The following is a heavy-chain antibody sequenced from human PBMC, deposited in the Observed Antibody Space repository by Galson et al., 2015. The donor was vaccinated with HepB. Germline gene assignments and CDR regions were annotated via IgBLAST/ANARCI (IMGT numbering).Heavy chain of an antibody. CDR2: IYPGETDT. J-gene: IGHJ4*02. CDR1: GYSFTSYW. CDR3: ARQGYGGYYDSSGNTFDY. D-gene: IGHD3-22*01. Sequence: QSGAEVKKPGESLKISCKGSGYSFTSYWIGWVRQMPGKGLEWMGIIYPGETDTRYSPSFQGQVTISADKSISTAYLQWSSLKASDTAMYYCARQGYGGYYDSSGNTFDYWGQGTLVTVSS. V-gene: IGHV5-51*01.